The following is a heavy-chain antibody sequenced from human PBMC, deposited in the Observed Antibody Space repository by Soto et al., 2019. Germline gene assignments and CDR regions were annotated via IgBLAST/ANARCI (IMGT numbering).Heavy chain of an antibody. CDR1: GGSISSSNW. CDR2: IYHSGST. V-gene: IGHV4-4*02. J-gene: IGHJ4*02. Sequence: QVQLQESGPGLVKPSGTLSLTCAVSGGSISSSNWWSWVRQPPGKGLEWIGEIYHSGSTNYNPSLKSRVILSVDQFKNQFSLKLSSVTAADTAVYYCARVTGYYQYYFDYWGQGTLVTASS. D-gene: IGHD3-9*01. CDR3: ARVTGYYQYYFDY.